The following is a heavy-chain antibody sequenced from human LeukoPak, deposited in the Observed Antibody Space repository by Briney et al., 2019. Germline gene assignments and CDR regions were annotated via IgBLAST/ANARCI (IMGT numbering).Heavy chain of an antibody. J-gene: IGHJ4*02. D-gene: IGHD6-13*01. Sequence: GGSLRLSCAASGFTFSNYALNWVRQAPGKGLEWVSYISSGGTTIYYADSVKGRFTFSRDNAKNSLYLQMNSLRAEDTAVYYCARSGSSWYYFDCWGQGTLVTVSS. CDR3: ARSGSSWYYFDC. CDR1: GFTFSNYA. V-gene: IGHV3-48*03. CDR2: ISSGGTTI.